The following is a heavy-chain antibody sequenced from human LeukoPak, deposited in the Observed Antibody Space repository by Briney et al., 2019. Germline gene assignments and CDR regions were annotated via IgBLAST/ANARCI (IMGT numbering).Heavy chain of an antibody. CDR1: GYSISSGYY. V-gene: IGHV4-38-2*02. CDR3: VRNGYYSVDY. Sequence: PSETLSLTCTVSGYSISSGYYWGWIRQPPGKGLEWIGSIYHSGSTNYNPSLMSRVTISIDQSKSQFSLNLTSVTAADTAVYYCVRNGYYSVDYWGQGTLVTVSS. CDR2: IYHSGST. D-gene: IGHD3-22*01. J-gene: IGHJ4*02.